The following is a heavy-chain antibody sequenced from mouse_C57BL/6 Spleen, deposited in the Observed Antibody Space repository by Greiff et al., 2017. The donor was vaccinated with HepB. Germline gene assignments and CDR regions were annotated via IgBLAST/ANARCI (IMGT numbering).Heavy chain of an antibody. J-gene: IGHJ2*01. CDR1: GCTFTSYG. CDR2: IYPRSGNT. D-gene: IGHD5-5*01. CDR3: ARCLLPHYFDY. V-gene: IGHV1-81*01. Sequence: QVQLQQSGAELARPGASVKLSCKASGCTFTSYGISWVKQRTGQGLEWIGEIYPRSGNTYYNEKFKGKATLTADKSSSTAYMELRSLTSEDSAVYFCARCLLPHYFDYWGQGTTLTVSS.